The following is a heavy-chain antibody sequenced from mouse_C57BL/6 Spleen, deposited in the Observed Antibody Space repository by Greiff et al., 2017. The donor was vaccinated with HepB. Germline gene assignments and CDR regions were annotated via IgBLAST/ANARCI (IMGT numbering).Heavy chain of an antibody. J-gene: IGHJ2*01. D-gene: IGHD1-1*01. Sequence: EVKLMESGGGLVKPGGSLKLSCAASGFTFSSYAMSWVRQTPEKRLEWVATISDGGSYTYYPDNVKGRFTISRDNAKNNLYLQMSHLKSEDTAMYYCASLFSTTAWGQGTTLTVSS. CDR1: GFTFSSYA. CDR2: ISDGGSYT. CDR3: ASLFSTTA. V-gene: IGHV5-4*03.